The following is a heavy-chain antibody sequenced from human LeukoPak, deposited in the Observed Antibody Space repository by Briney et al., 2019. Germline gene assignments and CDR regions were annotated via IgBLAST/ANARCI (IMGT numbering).Heavy chain of an antibody. Sequence: PGGSLRLSCAASGFTFSSYAMSWVRQAPGKGLEWVSAISGSGGSTYYADSVKGRFTISRDNSKNTLYLQMNSLRAEDTAVYYCAKAVTVLLWFGEVYYFDYWGQGTLVTVSS. J-gene: IGHJ4*02. V-gene: IGHV3-23*01. CDR2: ISGSGGST. CDR3: AKAVTVLLWFGEVYYFDY. CDR1: GFTFSSYA. D-gene: IGHD3-10*01.